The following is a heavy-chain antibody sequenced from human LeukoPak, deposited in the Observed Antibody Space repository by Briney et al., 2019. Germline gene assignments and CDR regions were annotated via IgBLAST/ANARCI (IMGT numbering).Heavy chain of an antibody. CDR2: ISSSTGSI. V-gene: IGHV3-48*01. D-gene: IGHD1-14*01. Sequence: GRSLRLSCAASGFTFNRYNMAWVRQAPGKGLEWVSYISSSTGSIHYADSVKGRFTISRDNAKNSLYLQLNSLRVEDTAVYYCARLHLTRLYFDFWGQGTLVTVSS. CDR1: GFTFNRYN. CDR3: ARLHLTRLYFDF. J-gene: IGHJ4*02.